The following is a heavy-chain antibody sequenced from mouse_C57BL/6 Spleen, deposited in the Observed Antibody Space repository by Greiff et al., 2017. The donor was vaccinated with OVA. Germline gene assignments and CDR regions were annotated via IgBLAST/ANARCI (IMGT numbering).Heavy chain of an antibody. J-gene: IGHJ2*01. CDR1: GYTFTSYW. CDR2: IDPSDSYT. D-gene: IGHD1-1*01. Sequence: VQLQQPGAELVMPAASVKLSCKASGYTFTSYWMHWVKQRPGQGLEWIGEIDPSDSYTNYNQKFKGKSTLTVDKSSSTAYMQLSSLTSEDSAVYYCAITTVVATPYFDYWGQGTTLTVSS. V-gene: IGHV1-69*01. CDR3: AITTVVATPYFDY.